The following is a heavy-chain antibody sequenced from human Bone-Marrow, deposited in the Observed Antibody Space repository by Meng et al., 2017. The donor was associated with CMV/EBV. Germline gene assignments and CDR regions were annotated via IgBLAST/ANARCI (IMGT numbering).Heavy chain of an antibody. J-gene: IGHJ4*02. Sequence: GESLKISCAASGFTFSSYAMSWVRQAPGKGLEWVSAISGSGGTIYYADSVKGRFTISRDNAKNSLYLQMNSLRAEDTAVYYCARLSSWFKNFDYWGQGTLVTVSS. D-gene: IGHD6-13*01. CDR1: GFTFSSYA. CDR2: ISGSGGTI. V-gene: IGHV3-23*01. CDR3: ARLSSWFKNFDY.